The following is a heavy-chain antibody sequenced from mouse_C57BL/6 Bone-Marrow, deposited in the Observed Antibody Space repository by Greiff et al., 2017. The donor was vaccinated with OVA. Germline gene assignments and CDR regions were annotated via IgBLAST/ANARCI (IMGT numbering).Heavy chain of an antibody. D-gene: IGHD2-2*01. J-gene: IGHJ2*01. CDR1: GFSFNTYA. CDR3: VRQVVTDFDY. CDR2: IRSKSNNYAT. V-gene: IGHV10-1*01. Sequence: VQLKESGGGLVQPKGSLKLSCAASGFSFNTYAMNWVRQAPGKGLEWVARIRSKSNNYATYYADSVKDRFTISRDDSESMLYLQMNNLKTEDTAMYYCVRQVVTDFDYWGQGTTLTVSS.